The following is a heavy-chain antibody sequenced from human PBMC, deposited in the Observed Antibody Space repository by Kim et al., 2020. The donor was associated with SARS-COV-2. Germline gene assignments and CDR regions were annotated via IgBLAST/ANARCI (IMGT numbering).Heavy chain of an antibody. D-gene: IGHD3-22*01. V-gene: IGHV3-30*03. J-gene: IGHJ4*01. CDR1: GFTFSTYG. CDR3: ARDIVAYYYDSSVYLDY. CDR2: ISYDGSNK. Sequence: GGSLRLSCAASGFTFSTYGMHWVRQAPGKGLEWVAVISYDGSNKYYADSVKGRFTISRDNSKNTLYVQMNSLRAEDTAVYHCARDIVAYYYDSSVYLDY.